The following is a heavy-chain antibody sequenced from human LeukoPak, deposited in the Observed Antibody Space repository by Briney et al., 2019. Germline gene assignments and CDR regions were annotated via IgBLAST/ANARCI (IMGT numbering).Heavy chain of an antibody. Sequence: GESLKISCEGSGYNFPNYWIGWVRQMPGKGLEWMGIIYPGTSGTRYSPSFQGQVTISADKSTSTAYLQWSRLKASDTATYYCARTNTMIRGVNYFYGMDVWGQGTTVTVSS. CDR1: GYNFPNYW. J-gene: IGHJ6*02. CDR3: ARTNTMIRGVNYFYGMDV. CDR2: IYPGTSGT. D-gene: IGHD3-10*01. V-gene: IGHV5-51*01.